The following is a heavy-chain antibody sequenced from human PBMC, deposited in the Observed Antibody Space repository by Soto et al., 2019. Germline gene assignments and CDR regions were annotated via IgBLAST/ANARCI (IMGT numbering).Heavy chain of an antibody. J-gene: IGHJ4*02. CDR1: GYTFTSYA. CDR2: INAGNGNT. CDR3: ARAYYHASMYSSSVTPRGFDY. Sequence: ASVKVSCKASGYTFTSYAMNWVRQAPGQRLEWMGWINAGNGNTKYSQKFQGRVTITRDTSTSTAYMELSSLRSEDTAVYYCARAYYHASMYSSSVTPRGFDYWGQGTLVTVSS. D-gene: IGHD6-6*01. V-gene: IGHV1-3*01.